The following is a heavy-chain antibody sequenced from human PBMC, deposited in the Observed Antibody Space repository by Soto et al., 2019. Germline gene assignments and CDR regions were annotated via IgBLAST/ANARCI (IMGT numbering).Heavy chain of an antibody. V-gene: IGHV3-64*01. CDR3: ARGRKIVATIFDY. Sequence: EVQLVESGGGLVQPGGSLRLSCAASGFTFSSYAMHWVSQAPGKGLEYVSAISSNGGSTYYANSVKGRFTISRDNSKNTLYLQMGSLRAEDMAVYYCARGRKIVATIFDYWGQGTLVTVSS. D-gene: IGHD5-12*01. J-gene: IGHJ4*02. CDR2: ISSNGGST. CDR1: GFTFSSYA.